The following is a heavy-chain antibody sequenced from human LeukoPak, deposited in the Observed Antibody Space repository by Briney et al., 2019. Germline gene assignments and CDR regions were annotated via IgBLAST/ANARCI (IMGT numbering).Heavy chain of an antibody. D-gene: IGHD4-17*01. CDR3: ARGGSPDGMTTVTSAYY. J-gene: IGHJ4*02. CDR2: INHSGST. V-gene: IGHV4-34*01. Sequence: SETLSLTCTVSGGSISSYYWSWIRQPPGKGLEWIGEINHSGSTNYNPSLKSRVTISVDTSKNQFSLKLSSVTAADTAVYYCARGGSPDGMTTVTSAYYWGQGTLVTVSS. CDR1: GGSISSYY.